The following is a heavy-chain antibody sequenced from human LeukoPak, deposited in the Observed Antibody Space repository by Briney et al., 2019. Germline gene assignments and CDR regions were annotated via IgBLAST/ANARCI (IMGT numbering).Heavy chain of an antibody. D-gene: IGHD4-17*01. Sequence: GGSLRLSCAASGFTFSSYAMTWVRQAPGKGLEWAANIKQDGGDKYYVDSVKGRLTISRDNAKNSLYLQMNSLRAEDTAVYFCARDQPLTVATWGYFYYYMDVWGKGTTVTVSS. CDR1: GFTFSSYA. J-gene: IGHJ6*03. V-gene: IGHV3-7*01. CDR2: IKQDGGDK. CDR3: ARDQPLTVATWGYFYYYMDV.